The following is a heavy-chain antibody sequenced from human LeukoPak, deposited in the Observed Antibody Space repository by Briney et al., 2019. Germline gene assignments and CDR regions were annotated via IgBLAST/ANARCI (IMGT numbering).Heavy chain of an antibody. CDR3: GRGLGSYDSSELTWPMISL. D-gene: IGHD3-22*01. Sequence: ASVKVSCKASGYTFTSYEINWVRQATGHGLEWMGWMNPDSGDTAYAQKFQGRITMTRSTSITTAYMELSSLRSEDTAVCYCGRGLGSYDSSELTWPMISLWGQGTQVTVSS. J-gene: IGHJ4*02. CDR2: MNPDSGDT. V-gene: IGHV1-8*01. CDR1: GYTFTSYE.